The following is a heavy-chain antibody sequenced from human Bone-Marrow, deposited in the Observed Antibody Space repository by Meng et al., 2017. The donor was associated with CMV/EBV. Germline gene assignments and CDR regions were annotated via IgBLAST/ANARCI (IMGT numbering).Heavy chain of an antibody. CDR2: ISGSGGST. CDR1: GFTFSSYA. V-gene: IGHV3-23*01. CDR3: AKEAKKYFQP. J-gene: IGHJ1*01. Sequence: GGSLRLSCSASGFTFSSYAMSWVRQAPGKGLEWVSAISGSGGSTYYADSVKGRFTSYRENSKNTLYLQMNSLRAEDTAVYYCAKEAKKYFQPWGQGTLVTVSS.